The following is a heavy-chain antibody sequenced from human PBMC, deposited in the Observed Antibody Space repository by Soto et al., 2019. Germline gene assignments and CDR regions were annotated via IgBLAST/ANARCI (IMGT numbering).Heavy chain of an antibody. D-gene: IGHD6-13*01. CDR2: IYSGGST. Sequence: EVQLVESGGGLVQPGGSLRLSCAASGFTVSSNYMSWVRQAPGKGLEWASVIYSGGSTYYADSVKGRFTISRDNSKNTLYLQMNSLRAEDTAVYYCARDQAIAAAGTCFAYWGQGTLVTVSS. J-gene: IGHJ4*02. CDR1: GFTVSSNY. V-gene: IGHV3-66*01. CDR3: ARDQAIAAAGTCFAY.